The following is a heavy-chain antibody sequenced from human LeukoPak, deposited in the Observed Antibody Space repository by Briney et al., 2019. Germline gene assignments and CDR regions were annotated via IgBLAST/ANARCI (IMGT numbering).Heavy chain of an antibody. Sequence: KPSETLSLACAVYGRSFNCYYWSSIPQPPGKGLERLGEINHSGSTNYNPSLKSRVTISVDTSKNQFSLKLRSVTAADTAVYYCARGRTLRHFDWLLSPFDYWGQGTLVAVSS. CDR2: INHSGST. V-gene: IGHV4-34*01. CDR1: GRSFNCYY. D-gene: IGHD3-9*01. J-gene: IGHJ4*02. CDR3: ARGRTLRHFDWLLSPFDY.